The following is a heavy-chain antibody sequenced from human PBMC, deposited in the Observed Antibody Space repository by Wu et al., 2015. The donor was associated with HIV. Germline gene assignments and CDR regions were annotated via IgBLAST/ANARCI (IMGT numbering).Heavy chain of an antibody. J-gene: IGHJ4*02. CDR1: GGTFSSYA. CDR2: INPNNGGT. V-gene: IGHV1-2*02. CDR3: ARGFFRGSGRYPFHFDL. Sequence: QVQLVQSGAEVKKPGSSVKVSCKASGGTFSSYAISWVRQAPGQGLEWMGRINPNNGGTNYAQRFEGRVTVTWDRSINTAHMDLNRLISDDTAVYYCARGFFRGSGRYPFHFDLWGQGTLVTVSS. D-gene: IGHD3-10*01.